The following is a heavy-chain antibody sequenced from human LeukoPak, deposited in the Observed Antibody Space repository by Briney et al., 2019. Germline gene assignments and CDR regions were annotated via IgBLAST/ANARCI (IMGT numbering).Heavy chain of an antibody. CDR3: ARDGGDWFDP. D-gene: IGHD2-21*01. CDR1: GGSISSYY. J-gene: IGHJ5*02. V-gene: IGHV4-59*01. CDR2: IYYSGST. Sequence: PSETLSLTCTVSGGSISSYYWNWLRQPPGKGLEWIGNIYYSGSTNYNPSLKRRVTISVDTSKNQFSLKLSSVTAADTAVYYCARDGGDWFDPWGQGTLVIVSS.